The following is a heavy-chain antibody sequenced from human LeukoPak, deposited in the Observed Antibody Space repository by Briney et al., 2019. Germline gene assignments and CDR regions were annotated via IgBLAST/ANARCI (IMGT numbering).Heavy chain of an antibody. J-gene: IGHJ2*01. Sequence: GGSLRLSCTASTLTLNNYWMSWVRQAPGKGLEWVANIKQDGSEKYHVDSVKGRFTISRDNAKNSLYLQMNSLRAEDTAVYYCAKDLCSTVVTPLCWYFDLWGRGTLVTVSS. CDR1: TLTLNNYW. CDR3: AKDLCSTVVTPLCWYFDL. CDR2: IKQDGSEK. D-gene: IGHD4-23*01. V-gene: IGHV3-7*01.